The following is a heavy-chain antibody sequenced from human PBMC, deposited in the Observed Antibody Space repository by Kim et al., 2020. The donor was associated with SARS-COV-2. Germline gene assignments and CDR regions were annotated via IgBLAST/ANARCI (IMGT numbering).Heavy chain of an antibody. Sequence: SVKVSCKASGGTFSSYAISWVRQAPGQGLEWMGRIIPILGIANYAQKFQGRVTITADKSTSTAYMELSSLRSEDTAVYYCARDRPRKQQLDRFDYWGQGTLVTVSS. CDR3: ARDRPRKQQLDRFDY. CDR1: GGTFSSYA. CDR2: IIPILGIA. J-gene: IGHJ4*02. V-gene: IGHV1-69*04. D-gene: IGHD6-13*01.